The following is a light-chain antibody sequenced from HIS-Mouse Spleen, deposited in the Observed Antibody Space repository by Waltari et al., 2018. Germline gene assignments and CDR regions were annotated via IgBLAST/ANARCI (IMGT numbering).Light chain of an antibody. V-gene: IGLV2-23*01. CDR2: EGS. CDR3: CSYAGSSTHVV. CDR1: SSDVGCYNL. J-gene: IGLJ2*01. Sequence: QSALTQPASVPGSPGQSITISCTGTSSDVGCYNLVSWYQQHPGKAPKLMIYEGSKRPSGVSNRFSGSKSGNTASLTISGLQAEDEADYYCCSYAGSSTHVVFGGGTKLTVL.